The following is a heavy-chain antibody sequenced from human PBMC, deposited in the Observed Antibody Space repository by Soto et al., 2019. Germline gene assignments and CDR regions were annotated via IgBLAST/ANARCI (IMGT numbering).Heavy chain of an antibody. CDR3: ATMNGYFEY. CDR2: ITATGDRT. V-gene: IGHV3-23*01. CDR1: GFRFSSYS. J-gene: IGHJ4*02. D-gene: IGHD3-22*01. Sequence: GGSLRLSCADSGFRFSSYSMSWVRQTPGKGLEWVAAITATGDRTYYADSVTGRFTISRDNSKKTHYLQMTSLRAEDTAMYYCATMNGYFEYWGQGAPVTVSS.